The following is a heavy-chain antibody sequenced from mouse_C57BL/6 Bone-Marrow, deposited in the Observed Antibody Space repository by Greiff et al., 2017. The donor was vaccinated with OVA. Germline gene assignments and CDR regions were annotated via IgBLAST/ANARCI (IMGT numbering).Heavy chain of an antibody. CDR1: GFTFSDYY. V-gene: IGHV5-12*01. J-gene: IGHJ4*01. D-gene: IGHD1-1*01. Sequence: EVQLVESGGGLVQPGGSLKLSCAASGFTFSDYYMYWVRQTPEKRLEWVAYISNGGGSTYYPDTVKGRFTISRDNATNTLYLEMSRLKSEDTAMYYCARRGFTAVDYARDYWGQGTSVTVSS. CDR3: ARRGFTAVDYARDY. CDR2: ISNGGGST.